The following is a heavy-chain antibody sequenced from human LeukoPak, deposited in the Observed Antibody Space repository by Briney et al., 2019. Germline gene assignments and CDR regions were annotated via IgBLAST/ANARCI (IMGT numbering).Heavy chain of an antibody. V-gene: IGHV4-39*01. Sequence: SETLSLTCTVSGGSISSGSYYWGWIRQPPGKGLEWIGSIYYSGSTYYNPSLKSRVTISVDTSKNQFSLKLSSVTAADTAVYYCARELTXDWVXFDYXGQGTLVTVSS. D-gene: IGHD7-27*01. CDR3: ARELTXDWVXFDY. CDR2: IYYSGST. J-gene: IGHJ4*02. CDR1: GGSISSGSYY.